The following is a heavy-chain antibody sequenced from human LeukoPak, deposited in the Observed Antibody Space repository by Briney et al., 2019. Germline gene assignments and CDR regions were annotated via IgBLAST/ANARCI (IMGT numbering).Heavy chain of an antibody. CDR3: ARDKSAGADTGSSFYY. CDR2: IKQDGSEK. J-gene: IGHJ4*02. V-gene: IGHV3-7*03. D-gene: IGHD3-10*01. Sequence: GGSLRLSCAASGFTFSNYWMTWVRQAPGKGLEWVASIKQDGSEKYYVDSVKGRFTFSRDNAKNSMYLQMDSLRAEDTAVYYCARDKSAGADTGSSFYYWGQGSLVTVSS. CDR1: GFTFSNYW.